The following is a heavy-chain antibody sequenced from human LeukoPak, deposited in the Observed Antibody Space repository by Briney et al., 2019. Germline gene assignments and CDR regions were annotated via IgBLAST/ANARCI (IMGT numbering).Heavy chain of an antibody. CDR3: ARPRRGGYYYMDV. CDR1: GYTFTGYY. D-gene: IGHD3-10*01. J-gene: IGHJ6*03. V-gene: IGHV1-2*02. CDR2: SSPNGGST. Sequence: EASVKVSCKASGYTFTGYYIHWVRQAPGQGLEWMGWSSPNGGSTSYSQKFQGRVTMTGDTSISTAYMELSSLRSEDTAVYYCARPRRGGYYYMDVWGKGTTVTVSS.